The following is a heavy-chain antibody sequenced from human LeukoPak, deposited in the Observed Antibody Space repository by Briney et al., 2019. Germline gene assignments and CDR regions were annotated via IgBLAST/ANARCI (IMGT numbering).Heavy chain of an antibody. J-gene: IGHJ3*02. CDR2: IYYSGST. V-gene: IGHV4-59*01. Sequence: SETLSLTCTGSGGSIIRYYWSWIRQPPGKGLEWIGDIYYSGSTNYNPSLKSRVTISVDTSKNQFSLKLSSVTDADTAVYYCARDDSSSWGAFDIWGQGTMVTVSS. CDR3: ARDDSSSWGAFDI. CDR1: GGSIIRYY. D-gene: IGHD6-13*01.